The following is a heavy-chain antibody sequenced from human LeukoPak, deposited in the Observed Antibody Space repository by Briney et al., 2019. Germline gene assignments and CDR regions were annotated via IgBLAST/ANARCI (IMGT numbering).Heavy chain of an antibody. CDR3: ARAGIAAAGTRNWFDP. CDR2: ISSSGSTI. D-gene: IGHD6-13*01. Sequence: GGSLRLSCAASGFTFSSYEMNWVRQAPGKGLECVSYISSSGSTIYYADSVKGRFTISRDNAKNSLYLQMNSLRAEDTAVYYCARAGIAAAGTRNWFDPWGQGTLVTVSS. J-gene: IGHJ5*02. V-gene: IGHV3-48*03. CDR1: GFTFSSYE.